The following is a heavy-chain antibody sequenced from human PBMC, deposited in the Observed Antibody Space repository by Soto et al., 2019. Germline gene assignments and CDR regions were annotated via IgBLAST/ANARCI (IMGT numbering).Heavy chain of an antibody. CDR1: GGSISSSTYY. J-gene: IGHJ4*02. V-gene: IGHV4-39*01. CDR3: ASDSRGWNYFFDY. CDR2: IYKSGST. Sequence: TLSLTCTVSGGSISSSTYYWGWIRQPPGKGLEWIANIYKSGSTYYNPSLKSRVTISVDTSKNQFSLKLSSVTAADTAVYFCASDSRGWNYFFDYWGQGTLVTVS. D-gene: IGHD6-19*01.